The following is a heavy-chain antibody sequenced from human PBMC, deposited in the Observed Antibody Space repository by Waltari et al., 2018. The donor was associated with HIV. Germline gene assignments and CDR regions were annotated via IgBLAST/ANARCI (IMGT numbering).Heavy chain of an antibody. CDR1: GGSISSGSYH. CDR2: IYTSGST. J-gene: IGHJ3*02. D-gene: IGHD3-22*01. CDR3: ARDRNYYYDSSGYFFNAFDI. Sequence: QVQLQESGPGLVKPSQTLSLPCTVPGGSISSGSYHWSWIRQPAGKGLEWIGRIYTSGSTNYNPSLKSRVTISVDTSKNQFSLKLSSVTAADTAVYYCARDRNYYYDSSGYFFNAFDIWGQGTMVTVSS. V-gene: IGHV4-61*02.